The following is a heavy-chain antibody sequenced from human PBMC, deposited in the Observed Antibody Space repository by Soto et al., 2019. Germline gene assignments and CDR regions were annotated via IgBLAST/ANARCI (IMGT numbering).Heavy chain of an antibody. CDR3: ASCSGGSCYSPNYYYYYGMDV. CDR2: IDPSDSYT. D-gene: IGHD2-15*01. CDR1: GYSFTSYL. V-gene: IGHV5-10-1*01. J-gene: IGHJ6*02. Sequence: GESLKISCKGSGYSFTSYLISWVRQMPGKGLEWMGRIDPSDSYTNYSPSFQGHVTISADKSISTAYLQWSSLKASDTAMYYCASCSGGSCYSPNYYYYYGMDVRGQGTTVTVSS.